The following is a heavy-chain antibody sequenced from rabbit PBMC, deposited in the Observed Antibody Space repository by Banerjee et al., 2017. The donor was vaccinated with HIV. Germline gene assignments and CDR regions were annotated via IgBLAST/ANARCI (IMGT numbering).Heavy chain of an antibody. V-gene: IGHV1S45*01. CDR1: GIDFSSYYY. Sequence: QQQLEESGGGLVKPGGTLTLTCKASGIDFSSYYYVCWVRQAPGKGLEWIACIYAGNSGSTYYASWVNGRFTISKTSSTTVTLQMTSLTAADTATYFCARTGTSGWNDYFNLWGQGTLVTVS. J-gene: IGHJ4*01. CDR2: IYAGNSGST. CDR3: ARTGTSGWNDYFNL. D-gene: IGHD4-1*01.